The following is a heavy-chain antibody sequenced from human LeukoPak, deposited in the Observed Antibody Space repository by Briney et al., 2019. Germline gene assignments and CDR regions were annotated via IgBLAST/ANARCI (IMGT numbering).Heavy chain of an antibody. D-gene: IGHD3-10*01. CDR1: GFTFSSYA. J-gene: IGHJ4*02. CDR2: ISGSGGST. V-gene: IGHV3-23*01. CDR3: AKRALMGSGSYYYFDY. Sequence: GGSLRLSCAACGFTFSSYAMSWVRQAPGKGLEWVSAISGSGGSTYYADSVKGRFTISRDNSKNTLYLQMNSLRAEDTAVYYCAKRALMGSGSYYYFDYWGQGTLVTVSS.